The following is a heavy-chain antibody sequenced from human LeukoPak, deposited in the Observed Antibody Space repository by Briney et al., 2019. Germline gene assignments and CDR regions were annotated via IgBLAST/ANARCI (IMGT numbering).Heavy chain of an antibody. CDR3: ARVTVGPERAFDI. Sequence: GESLKISCKASGYTFTNYWIGWVRQMPGKGREWMGIVYPDDSDTRSSPSFQGQVTISADTSLSTAYLQWRSLRASDTAMYYSARVTVGPERAFDIWGQGTMVTVSS. J-gene: IGHJ3*02. CDR1: GYTFTNYW. V-gene: IGHV5-51*01. CDR2: VYPDDSDT. D-gene: IGHD2-21*02.